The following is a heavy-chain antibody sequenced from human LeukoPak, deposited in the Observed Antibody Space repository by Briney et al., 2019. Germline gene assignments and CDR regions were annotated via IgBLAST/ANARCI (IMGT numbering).Heavy chain of an antibody. Sequence: ASVKVSCKASGYTFTSYDINWVRQAPGQGLEWMGWMNPNSGNTGYAQKFQGRVTMTRDTSISTAYMELSRLRSDDTAVYYCARRVGFGESTRNFDYWGQGTLVTVSS. D-gene: IGHD3-10*01. V-gene: IGHV1-8*02. J-gene: IGHJ4*02. CDR3: ARRVGFGESTRNFDY. CDR1: GYTFTSYD. CDR2: MNPNSGNT.